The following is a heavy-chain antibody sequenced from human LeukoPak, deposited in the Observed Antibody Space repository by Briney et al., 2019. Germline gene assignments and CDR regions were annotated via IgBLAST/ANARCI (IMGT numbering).Heavy chain of an antibody. V-gene: IGHV4-31*03. Sequence: PSQTLSLTCTVSGGSISSGGYYWSWIRQHPGKGLEWIGYIYYSGSTYYNPSLKSRVTISVDTSKNQFSLKLSSVTAADTAVYYCAGSTRPHYYGMDVWGQGTTVTVSS. J-gene: IGHJ6*02. CDR2: IYYSGST. CDR3: AGSTRPHYYGMDV. CDR1: GGSISSGGYY. D-gene: IGHD2-2*01.